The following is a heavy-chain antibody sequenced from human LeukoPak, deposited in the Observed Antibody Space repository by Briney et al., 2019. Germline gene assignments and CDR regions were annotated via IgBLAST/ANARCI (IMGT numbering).Heavy chain of an antibody. CDR2: IYHSGST. CDR3: ARRITTDYYFDY. CDR1: GGSISSSSYY. D-gene: IGHD4-11*01. Sequence: SETLSLTCTVSGGSISSSSYYWGWIRQPPGKGLEWIGSIYHSGSTNYNPSLKSRVTISVDKSKNQFSLKLSSVTAADTAVYYCARRITTDYYFDYWGQGTLVTVSS. J-gene: IGHJ4*02. V-gene: IGHV4-39*07.